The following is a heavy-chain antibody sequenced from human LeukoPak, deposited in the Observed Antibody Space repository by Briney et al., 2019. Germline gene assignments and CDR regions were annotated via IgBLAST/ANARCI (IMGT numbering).Heavy chain of an antibody. CDR2: INDESSDI. CDR3: ARDTFQPGLIDS. D-gene: IGHD2-2*01. CDR1: GFTFSLYA. V-gene: IGHV3-21*05. Sequence: PGGSLRLSCAASGFTFSLYAVNWVGQAPGKGLEGVSYINDESSDIHYAGSVRGRFTISRDDARQTLYLQLSSLRVEDTAVYYCARDTFQPGLIDSWGQGTLVTVSS. J-gene: IGHJ4*02.